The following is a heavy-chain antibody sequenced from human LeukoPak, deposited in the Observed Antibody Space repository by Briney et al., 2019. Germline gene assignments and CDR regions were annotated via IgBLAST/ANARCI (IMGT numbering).Heavy chain of an antibody. Sequence: SETLSLTCTVSGGSISGYFWSWIRQPAGKGLEWIGRIYATGTTNYNPSLKSRVTMSVDTSKNQFSLNPTSVTAADTAVYYCAREGGGSNRCLDWGQGTLVTVSS. CDR2: IYATGTT. D-gene: IGHD3-16*02. J-gene: IGHJ1*01. CDR1: GGSISGYF. CDR3: AREGGGSNRCLD. V-gene: IGHV4-4*07.